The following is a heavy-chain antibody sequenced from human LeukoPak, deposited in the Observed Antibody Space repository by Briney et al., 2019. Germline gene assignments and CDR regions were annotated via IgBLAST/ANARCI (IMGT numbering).Heavy chain of an antibody. CDR3: ARDAGGSNFDY. CDR2: INPNSGGT. CDR1: GYTFTAYY. J-gene: IGHJ4*02. D-gene: IGHD4-23*01. V-gene: IGHV1-2*02. Sequence: ASVKVSCKASGYTFTAYYIHWVRQAPGQGLEWMGWINPNSGGTNYAQKFQGRVTTTRDTSISTDYMELSSLRSDDTAVYYCARDAGGSNFDYWGQGTLVTVSS.